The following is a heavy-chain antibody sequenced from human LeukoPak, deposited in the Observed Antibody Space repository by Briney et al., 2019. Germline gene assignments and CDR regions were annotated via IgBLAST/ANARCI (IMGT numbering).Heavy chain of an antibody. CDR3: ARTPYGSGITGPYFDY. V-gene: IGHV1-46*01. D-gene: IGHD3-10*01. CDR2: INPSGGST. CDR1: GYTFTSYY. J-gene: IGHJ4*02. Sequence: GASVKVSCKASGYTFTSYYMHWVRQAPGQGLEWMGIINPSGGSTSYAQKFQGRVTMTRDTSTSTVYMELSSLRSEDTAVYYCARTPYGSGITGPYFDYWGQGTLVTVSS.